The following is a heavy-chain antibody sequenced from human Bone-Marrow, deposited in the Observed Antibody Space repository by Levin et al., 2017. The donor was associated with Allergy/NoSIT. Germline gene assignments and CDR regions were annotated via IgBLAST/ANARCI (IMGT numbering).Heavy chain of an antibody. V-gene: IGHV4-34*01. CDR3: ARGRRAAAGTRTWFDP. Sequence: SQTLSLTCAVYGGSFSGYYWSWIRQPPGKGLEWNGEINHSGSTNYNPSLKSRVTISVDTSKNQFSLKLSSVTAADTAVYYCARGRRAAAGTRTWFDPWGQGTLVTVSS. J-gene: IGHJ5*02. CDR2: INHSGST. CDR1: GGSFSGYY. D-gene: IGHD6-13*01.